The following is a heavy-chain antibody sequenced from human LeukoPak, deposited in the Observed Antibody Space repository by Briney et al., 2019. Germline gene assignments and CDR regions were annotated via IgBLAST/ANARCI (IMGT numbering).Heavy chain of an antibody. Sequence: PGGSLRLSCAASGFTFSSYGMHWVRQAPGKGLEWVAVISYDGSNKYYADSVKGRSTISRDNSKNTLYLQMNSLRAEDTAVYYCAKVGEEGATTFDYWGQGTLVTVSS. D-gene: IGHD1-26*01. CDR2: ISYDGSNK. V-gene: IGHV3-30*18. CDR1: GFTFSSYG. J-gene: IGHJ4*02. CDR3: AKVGEEGATTFDY.